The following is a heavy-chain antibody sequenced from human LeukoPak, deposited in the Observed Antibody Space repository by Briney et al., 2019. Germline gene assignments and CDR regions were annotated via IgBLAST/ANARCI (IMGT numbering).Heavy chain of an antibody. J-gene: IGHJ4*02. Sequence: SVKVSCKASGGTFSSSAISWVRQAPGQGLEWMGGIIPIFGTANYAQKFQGRVTITADESTSTAYMELSSLRSEDTAVYYCARDLKVGAIYYFDYWGQGTLVTVSS. CDR2: IIPIFGTA. V-gene: IGHV1-69*01. CDR3: ARDLKVGAIYYFDY. D-gene: IGHD1-26*01. CDR1: GGTFSSSA.